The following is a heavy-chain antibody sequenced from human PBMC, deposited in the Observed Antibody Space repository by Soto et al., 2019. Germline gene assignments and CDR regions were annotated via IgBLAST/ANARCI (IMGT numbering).Heavy chain of an antibody. CDR1: GGSISSGGYY. CDR2: IYYSGST. CDR3: ERDLLTNYFDY. J-gene: IGHJ4*02. D-gene: IGHD7-27*01. V-gene: IGHV4-31*03. Sequence: TLSLTCTVSGGSISSGGYYWSWIRQHPGKGLEWIGYIYYSGSTYYNPSLKSRVTISVDTSKNQFSLKLSSVTAADTAVYYCERDLLTNYFDYWGQGTLVTVSS.